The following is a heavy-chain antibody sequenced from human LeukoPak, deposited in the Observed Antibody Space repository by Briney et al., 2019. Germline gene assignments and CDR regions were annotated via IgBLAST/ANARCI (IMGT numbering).Heavy chain of an antibody. CDR1: GGSISSGSYY. D-gene: IGHD3-10*01. CDR3: ARGPMVRVLINELDY. V-gene: IGHV4-61*02. Sequence: PSQTLSLTCTVSGGSISSGSYYWNWIRQPAGKGLEWIGRIYASGITNYHPSLKSRVAISVDTSKNQFSLRLSSVTAADTAVYYCARGPMVRVLINELDYWGQGTLVTVSS. CDR2: IYASGIT. J-gene: IGHJ4*02.